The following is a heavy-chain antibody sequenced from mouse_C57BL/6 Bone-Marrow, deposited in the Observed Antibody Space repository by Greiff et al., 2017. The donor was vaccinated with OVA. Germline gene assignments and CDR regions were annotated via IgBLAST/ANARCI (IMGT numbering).Heavy chain of an antibody. V-gene: IGHV1-82*01. D-gene: IGHD1-1*01. J-gene: IGHJ3*01. CDR1: GYAFSSSW. CDR2: IYPGDGDT. CDR3: ARGSYRFDY. Sequence: QVQLKESGPELVKPGASVKISCKASGYAFSSSWMNWVKQRPGQGLEWIGRIYPGDGDTNYNGKFKGKATLTADKSSSTAYMQLSSLTSEDSAVYFCARGSYRFDYWGQGTLVTVSA.